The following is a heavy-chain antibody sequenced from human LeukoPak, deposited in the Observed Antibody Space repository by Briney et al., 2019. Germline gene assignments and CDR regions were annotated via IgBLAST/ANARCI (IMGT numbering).Heavy chain of an antibody. D-gene: IGHD3-22*01. CDR2: ISDSGTTT. V-gene: IGHV3-48*03. J-gene: IGHJ3*02. Sequence: GGSLRLSCAASGFTFSSYEMNWVRQAPGKGLEWVSYISDSGTTTYYADSVTGRFTISRDNAKNSLYLQMSSLRDEDTAVYYCARRDEYYYDSSGPEDAFDIWGQGTMVTVSS. CDR3: ARRDEYYYDSSGPEDAFDI. CDR1: GFTFSSYE.